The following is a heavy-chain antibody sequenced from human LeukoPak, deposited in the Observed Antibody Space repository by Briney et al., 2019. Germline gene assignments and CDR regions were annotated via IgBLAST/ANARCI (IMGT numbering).Heavy chain of an antibody. CDR2: MNPNSGNT. V-gene: IGHV1-8*01. CDR3: AIPMYSSGWSGDY. J-gene: IGHJ4*02. D-gene: IGHD6-19*01. Sequence: ASVKVSCKASGYTFTSYDINWVRQATGQGLEWMGWMNPNSGNTGYAQKFQGRVTMTRNTSISTAYMELSSLRSEDTAVYYGAIPMYSSGWSGDYWGQGTLVTVSS. CDR1: GYTFTSYD.